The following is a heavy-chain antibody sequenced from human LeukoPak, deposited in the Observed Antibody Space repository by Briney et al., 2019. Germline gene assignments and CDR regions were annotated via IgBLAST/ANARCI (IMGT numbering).Heavy chain of an antibody. CDR2: ISGSGGST. V-gene: IGHV3-23*01. CDR1: GFTFSSYA. Sequence: PGGSLRLSCAASGFTFSSYAMSWVRQAPGKGLEWVSAISGSGGSTYYADSVKGRFTISRDNSKNTLYLRMNSLRAEDTAVYYCAKGNGYNSLYYFDYWGQGTLVTVSS. J-gene: IGHJ4*02. D-gene: IGHD5-24*01. CDR3: AKGNGYNSLYYFDY.